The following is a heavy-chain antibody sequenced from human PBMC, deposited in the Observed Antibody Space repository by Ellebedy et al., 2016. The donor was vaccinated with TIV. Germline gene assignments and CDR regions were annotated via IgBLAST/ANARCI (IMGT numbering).Heavy chain of an antibody. V-gene: IGHV3-21*01. J-gene: IGHJ6*02. D-gene: IGHD1-26*01. CDR2: ISSSSSYI. CDR3: ARDVGELPYYYYYGMDV. Sequence: GESLKISCAASGSTFSDQYMDWVRQAPGKGLEWVSSISSSSSYIYYADSVKGRFTISRDNAKNSLYLQMNSLRAEDTAVYYCARDVGELPYYYYYGMDVWGQGTTVTVSS. CDR1: GSTFSDQY.